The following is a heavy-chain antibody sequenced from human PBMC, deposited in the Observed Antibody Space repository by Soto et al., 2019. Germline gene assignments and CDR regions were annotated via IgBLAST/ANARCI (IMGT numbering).Heavy chain of an antibody. CDR1: GFTFSSYA. CDR3: AKVNDWVGYYFDY. D-gene: IGHD3-9*01. Sequence: EVQLLESGGGLVQPGGSLRLSCAASGFTFSSYAMSWVRQAPGKGLEWVSAISGSGGSTYYADSVKGRFTISRDNAKNTLYLQMNSLRAEDTAVYYCAKVNDWVGYYFDYWGQGTLVTVSS. V-gene: IGHV3-23*01. CDR2: ISGSGGST. J-gene: IGHJ4*02.